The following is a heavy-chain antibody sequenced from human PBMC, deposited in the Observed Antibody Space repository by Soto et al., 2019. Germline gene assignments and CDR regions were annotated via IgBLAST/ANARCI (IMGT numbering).Heavy chain of an antibody. V-gene: IGHV1-8*01. D-gene: IGHD5-18*01. J-gene: IGHJ5*02. Sequence: QVQLVQSGAEVKKPGASVKVSCKASGYTFTSYDINWVRQATGQGLEWMGWMNPNSGNTGYAQKFQGRVTMTRNTSISTAYMELSSLRSEDTAVYYCARIPRIQLWLSPPRFDPWGQGTLVTVSS. CDR2: MNPNSGNT. CDR3: ARIPRIQLWLSPPRFDP. CDR1: GYTFTSYD.